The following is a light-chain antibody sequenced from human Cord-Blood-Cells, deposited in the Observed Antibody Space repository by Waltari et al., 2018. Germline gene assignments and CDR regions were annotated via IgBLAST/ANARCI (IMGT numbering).Light chain of an antibody. CDR3: QQYYSTPRT. CDR2: WAS. CDR1: QSVLYSSNNKNY. J-gene: IGKJ1*01. V-gene: IGKV4-1*01. Sequence: DIVMTQSPDSLAVSLGERATINCKSSQSVLYSSNNKNYLAWYQQKPGQPAKLLIYWASTRESGVPDRFIGSGSGTDFTLTISSLQAEDVAVYYCQQYYSTPRTFGQGTKVEIK.